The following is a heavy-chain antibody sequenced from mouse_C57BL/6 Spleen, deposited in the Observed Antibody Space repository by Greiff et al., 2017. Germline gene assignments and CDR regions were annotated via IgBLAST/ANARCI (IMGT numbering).Heavy chain of an antibody. J-gene: IGHJ4*01. CDR3: ARGNYLYYAMDY. CDR1: GFTFSSYA. V-gene: IGHV5-4*03. CDR2: ISDGGSYT. Sequence: EVNLVESGGGLVKPGGSLKLSCAASGFTFSSYAMSWVRQTPEKRLEWVATISDGGSYTYYPDNVKGRFTISRDDAKNNLYLQMSHLKSEDTAMYYCARGNYLYYAMDYWGQGTSVTVSS. D-gene: IGHD2-1*01.